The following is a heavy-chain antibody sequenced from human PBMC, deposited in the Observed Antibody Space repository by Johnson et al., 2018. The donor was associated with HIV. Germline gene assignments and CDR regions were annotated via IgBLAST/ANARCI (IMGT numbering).Heavy chain of an antibody. J-gene: IGHJ3*02. CDR2: IYSGGST. V-gene: IGHV3-66*01. Sequence: EVQLVESGGGVVQPGGSLRLSCAASGFTVSSNYMSWVRQAPGKGLEWVSVIYSGGSTYYADSVKGRFTISRENSKNTLYLQMNSLRAEDTAVYYCARYSSGWYGAFDIWGQGTMVTVSS. CDR1: GFTVSSNY. D-gene: IGHD6-19*01. CDR3: ARYSSGWYGAFDI.